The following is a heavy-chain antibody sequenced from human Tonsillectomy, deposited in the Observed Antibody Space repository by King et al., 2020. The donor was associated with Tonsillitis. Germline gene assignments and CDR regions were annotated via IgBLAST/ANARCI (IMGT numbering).Heavy chain of an antibody. V-gene: IGHV4-39*07. D-gene: IGHD3-22*01. CDR3: ARALHSSCSYITDYAFDN. CDR1: GGSISRSSYY. J-gene: IGHJ3*02. CDR2: IYYSGST. Sequence: LQLQESGPGLVKPSETLSLTCTVSGGSISRSSYYWGWIRQPPGKGLEWIGSIYYSGSTYYKPCLKSLVTISVDTSKNQFSLKLSSGTAADTAVYYCARALHSSCSYITDYAFDNWGQGTMVTVSS.